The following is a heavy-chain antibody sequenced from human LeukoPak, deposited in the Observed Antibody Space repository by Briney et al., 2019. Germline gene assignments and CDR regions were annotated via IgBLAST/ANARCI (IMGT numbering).Heavy chain of an antibody. CDR2: IYDMGST. CDR3: SGGYRSTNFDY. Sequence: SETLSLTCSVSGGSISSYYWNWVRQPPGRGLEWIAYIYDMGSTNYNPSLKSRVTISLDTSKNQFSLRLNSVTAADTAVYYCSGGYRSTNFDYWGQGTLVTVSS. CDR1: GGSISSYY. J-gene: IGHJ4*02. V-gene: IGHV4-59*01. D-gene: IGHD3-22*01.